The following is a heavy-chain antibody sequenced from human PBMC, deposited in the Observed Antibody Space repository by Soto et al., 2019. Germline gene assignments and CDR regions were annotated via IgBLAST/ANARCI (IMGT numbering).Heavy chain of an antibody. CDR3: ARRAAHSCDY. Sequence: EVQLVESGGGLVQPGGSLRPSCAASGFTFTSYWMNWVRQAPGKGLVWVSRINSDGSDTTYADSVKGRFIVSRDNAKNTVYLEMNSLRAEDTAVYYCARRAAHSCDYWGQGTLVTVSS. CDR2: INSDGSDT. CDR1: GFTFTSYW. D-gene: IGHD2-2*01. V-gene: IGHV3-74*01. J-gene: IGHJ4*02.